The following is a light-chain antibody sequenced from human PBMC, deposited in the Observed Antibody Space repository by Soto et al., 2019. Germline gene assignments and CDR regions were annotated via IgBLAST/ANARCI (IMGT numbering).Light chain of an antibody. J-gene: IGKJ1*01. Sequence: EIVMTQSPATLSVSPGERDTLSCRASQSVGSNLAWYQQRPGQAPRLLIYGASTRATGIPARFSGSGSGTEFTLTISRLQSEDFAVYYCQQYNNWPRTFGQGTKVEIK. CDR3: QQYNNWPRT. CDR1: QSVGSN. V-gene: IGKV3D-15*01. CDR2: GAS.